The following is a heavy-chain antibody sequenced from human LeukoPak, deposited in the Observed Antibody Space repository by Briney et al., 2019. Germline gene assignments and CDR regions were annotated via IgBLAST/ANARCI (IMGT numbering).Heavy chain of an antibody. J-gene: IGHJ4*02. CDR1: GGSISSGGYS. Sequence: ASETLSLTCAVSGGSISSGGYSWSWIRQPPGKGLEGIGYIYHSGSTYYNPSLKSRVTLSVDRSKNQFSLKLSSVTAADTAVYYCASVPYYDILTGTRGYYFDYWGQGTLVTVSS. V-gene: IGHV4-30-2*01. D-gene: IGHD3-9*01. CDR2: IYHSGST. CDR3: ASVPYYDILTGTRGYYFDY.